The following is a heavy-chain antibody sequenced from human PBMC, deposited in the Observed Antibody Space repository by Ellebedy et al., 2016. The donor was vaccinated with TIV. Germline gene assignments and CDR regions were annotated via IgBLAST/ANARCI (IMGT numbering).Heavy chain of an antibody. CDR3: ARVYGDYRMDV. D-gene: IGHD4/OR15-4a*01. Sequence: GGSLRLSCAASGFTFSSYSMNWVRQAPGKGMEWVSSISSSSGYRYYADSVTGRFTMSRDNAKNSLYLQMNSLRAEDTAVYYCARVYGDYRMDVWGQGPTVTVSS. J-gene: IGHJ6*02. CDR1: GFTFSSYS. CDR2: ISSSSGYR. V-gene: IGHV3-21*01.